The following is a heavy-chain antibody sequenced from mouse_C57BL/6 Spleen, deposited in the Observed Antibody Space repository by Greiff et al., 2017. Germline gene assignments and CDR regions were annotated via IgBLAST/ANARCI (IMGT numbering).Heavy chain of an antibody. CDR3: ARLYGNYVWYFDG. Sequence: EVQLVESGGGLVQPGGSLSLSCAASGFTFTDYYMSWVRQPPGKALEWLGFIRNKANGYTTEYSASVKGRFTISRDNSQSILYLQMNALRAEDSATYYGARLYGNYVWYFDGWGTGTTVTVSS. CDR1: GFTFTDYY. J-gene: IGHJ1*03. D-gene: IGHD2-1*01. V-gene: IGHV7-3*01. CDR2: IRNKANGYTT.